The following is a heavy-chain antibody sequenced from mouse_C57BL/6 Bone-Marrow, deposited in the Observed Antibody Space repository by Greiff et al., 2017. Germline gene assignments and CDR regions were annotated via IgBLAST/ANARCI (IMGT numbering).Heavy chain of an antibody. CDR3: ARERLGRWWFAY. J-gene: IGHJ3*01. CDR1: GYTFPSDW. CDR2: IHPNSGST. D-gene: IGHD4-1*01. Sequence: VQLQQPGAELVKPGASVKLSCKASGYTFPSDWMHWVKQRPGQGLEWIGMIHPNSGSTNYNEKFKSKATLTVDKSSSTAYMQLSSLTSEDSAVYYCARERLGRWWFAYWGQGTLVTVSA. V-gene: IGHV1-64*01.